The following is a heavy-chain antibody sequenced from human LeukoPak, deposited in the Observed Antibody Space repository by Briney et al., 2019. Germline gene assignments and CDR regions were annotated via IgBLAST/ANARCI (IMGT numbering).Heavy chain of an antibody. J-gene: IGHJ4*02. Sequence: SETLSLTCSVSGGAISTFYWSWIRQSPGKGLEWIGYIYYTGTSYNPSLKSRVTISADTSKNQFSLNLSSVTAADTAVYYCAREVPYDTSNYYQPFDYWGQGTLVTVSS. CDR3: AREVPYDTSNYYQPFDY. CDR2: IYYTGT. CDR1: GGAISTFY. V-gene: IGHV4-59*01. D-gene: IGHD3-22*01.